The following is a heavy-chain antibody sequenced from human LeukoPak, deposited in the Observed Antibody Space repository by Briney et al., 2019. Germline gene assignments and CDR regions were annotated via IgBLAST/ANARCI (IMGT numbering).Heavy chain of an antibody. CDR2: ISGETNNT. V-gene: IGHV3-23*01. J-gene: IGHJ5*02. CDR1: GLTFSNSA. Sequence: GGSLRLSCVASGLTFSNSAMAWVRQGPGKGLEWVSSISGETNNTYYSDSVKGRFTVSRDNSKNTVFLQMNDLTIEDTAIYYCAKRYSDGGFDPWGQGTLVTVSS. D-gene: IGHD3-10*01. CDR3: AKRYSDGGFDP.